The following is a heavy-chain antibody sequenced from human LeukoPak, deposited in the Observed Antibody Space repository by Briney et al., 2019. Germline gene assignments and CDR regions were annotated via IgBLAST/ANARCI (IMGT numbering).Heavy chain of an antibody. CDR3: AREDGAAVAGSWYFDL. CDR2: ISISSSYI. V-gene: IGHV3-21*01. J-gene: IGHJ2*01. CDR1: GFTFSSYS. D-gene: IGHD6-19*01. Sequence: GGSLRLSCAASGFTFSSYSMNWVRQAPGKGLEWVSSISISSSYIYYADSVKGRFTISRDNAKNSLYMQMNSLRAEDTAVYYCAREDGAAVAGSWYFDLWGRGTLVTVSS.